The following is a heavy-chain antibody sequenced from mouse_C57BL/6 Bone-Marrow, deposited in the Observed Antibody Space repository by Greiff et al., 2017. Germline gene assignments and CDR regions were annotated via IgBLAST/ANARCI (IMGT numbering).Heavy chain of an antibody. V-gene: IGHV1-50*01. CDR3: AREVYYGSSFPFAY. J-gene: IGHJ3*01. D-gene: IGHD1-1*01. CDR1: GYTFTSYW. CDR2: IDPSDSYT. Sequence: VQLQQSGAELVKPGASVKLSCKASGYTFTSYWMQWVKQRPGQGLEWIGEIDPSDSYTNYNQKFKGKATLTVDTSSSTAYMQLSSLTSEDSAVYYCAREVYYGSSFPFAYWGQGTLVTVSA.